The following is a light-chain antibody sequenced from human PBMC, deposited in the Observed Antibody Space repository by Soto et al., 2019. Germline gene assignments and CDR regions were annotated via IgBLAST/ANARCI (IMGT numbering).Light chain of an antibody. CDR3: QQYAAWPTNT. Sequence: EIVLQNSLATLSLTPGERATLSCRASESVATNLAWYQQKPGQAPRLLISGASTRAAGISDRFRGSGSGTEFTLTISILRSEDSAIYYCQQYAAWPTNTFAQGANVDI. CDR2: GAS. CDR1: ESVATN. V-gene: IGKV3-15*01. J-gene: IGKJ1*01.